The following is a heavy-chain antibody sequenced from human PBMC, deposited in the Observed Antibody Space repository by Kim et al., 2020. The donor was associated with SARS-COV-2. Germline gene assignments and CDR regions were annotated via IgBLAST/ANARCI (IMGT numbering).Heavy chain of an antibody. J-gene: IGHJ4*02. D-gene: IGHD2-21*01. CDR2: IDGSDGTT. CDR1: GFTFTGHA. Sequence: GGSLRLSCTTSGFTFTGHAMSWVRQAPGKGLEWVSSIDGSDGTTYYADSVKGRFSISRDDSKNTLYLQMSAVRADDTAAYYCLKGGWGWIWDYWGQGTLVTVSS. CDR3: LKGGWGWIWDY. V-gene: IGHV3-23*01.